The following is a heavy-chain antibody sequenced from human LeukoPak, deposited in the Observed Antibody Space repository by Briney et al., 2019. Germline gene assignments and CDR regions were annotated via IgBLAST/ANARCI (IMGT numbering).Heavy chain of an antibody. V-gene: IGHV1-2*02. J-gene: IGHJ4*02. CDR3: ARDRGDYGDFWDY. Sequence: ASVKVSCKASGYTFTGYYMHWVRQAPGQGLEWMGWINPNSGGTNYAQKFQGRVTMTRDTSISTAYMELSRLRSDDTAVYYCARDRGDYGDFWDYWGQGTLVTVSS. D-gene: IGHD4-17*01. CDR2: INPNSGGT. CDR1: GYTFTGYY.